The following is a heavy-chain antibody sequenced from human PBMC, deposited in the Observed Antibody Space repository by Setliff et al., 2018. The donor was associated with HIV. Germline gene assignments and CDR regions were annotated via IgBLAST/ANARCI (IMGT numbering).Heavy chain of an antibody. J-gene: IGHJ5*02. CDR2: INTHSGYT. V-gene: IGHV1-18*01. CDR1: GYTFNNYG. D-gene: IGHD6-19*01. CDR3: ARSRRGIAVAFDANLFDT. Sequence: GASVKVSCKASGYTFNNYGISWVRQAPGQGLEWMGWINTHSGYTNYAQNVQGRVTVTMDTSTSTAHMELRSLKSDDTAVYFCARSRRGIAVAFDANLFDTWGQGTLVTVSS.